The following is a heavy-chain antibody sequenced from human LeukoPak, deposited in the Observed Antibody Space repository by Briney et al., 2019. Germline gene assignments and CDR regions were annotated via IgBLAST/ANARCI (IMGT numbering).Heavy chain of an antibody. V-gene: IGHV3-23*01. CDR3: AEVTHDILTGYYPTYYFDY. CDR2: ISGSGGST. J-gene: IGHJ4*02. Sequence: PGGSLRLSCAASGFTFSSYAMSWVRQAPGKGLEWVSAISGSGGSTYYADSVKGRFTISRDNSKNTLYLQMNSLRAEDTAVYYCAEVTHDILTGYYPTYYFDYWGQGTLVTVSS. CDR1: GFTFSSYA. D-gene: IGHD3-9*01.